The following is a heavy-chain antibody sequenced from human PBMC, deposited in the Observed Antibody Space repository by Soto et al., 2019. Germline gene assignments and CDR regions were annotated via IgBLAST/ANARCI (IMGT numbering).Heavy chain of an antibody. Sequence: SETLSLTCTVSGGSISGYYWSWIRHPPGKKLEWIGNIHYSGSTNYNPSLKSRVTISGDTSKNQFSLKLYSVTTADTAMYYCARLPWADYGGIFDPWGQGTLVTVSS. CDR3: ARLPWADYGGIFDP. D-gene: IGHD4-17*01. J-gene: IGHJ5*02. CDR1: GGSISGYY. V-gene: IGHV4-59*01. CDR2: IHYSGST.